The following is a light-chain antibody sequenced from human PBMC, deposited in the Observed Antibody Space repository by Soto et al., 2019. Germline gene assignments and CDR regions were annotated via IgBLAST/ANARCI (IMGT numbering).Light chain of an antibody. CDR1: PGTDANY. CDR2: GAS. J-gene: IGKJ3*01. CDR3: QHYGKFPLT. V-gene: IGKV3-20*01. Sequence: EVVVTQSPGTLSLSPGERATLSCRASPGTDANYLAWYQQKPGQAPRLLIYGASSRATVIPDRFSGSGSRTDFTLTISRLEPEDFSMYYCQHYGKFPLTFGPGTRLDIK.